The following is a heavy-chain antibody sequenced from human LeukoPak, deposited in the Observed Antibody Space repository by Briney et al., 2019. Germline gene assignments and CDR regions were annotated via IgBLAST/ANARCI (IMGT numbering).Heavy chain of an antibody. J-gene: IGHJ4*02. D-gene: IGHD3-22*01. V-gene: IGHV3-53*01. Sequence: PGGSLRLSCAVSGFTFGNAWMSWVRQAPGKGLEWVSVLYSGGSTYYADSVRGRFTISRDNSKNTLYLQMNSLRAEDTAVYYYARAPGGSSGHYDYWGQGSLVTVSS. CDR3: ARAPGGSSGHYDY. CDR1: GFTFGNAW. CDR2: LYSGGST.